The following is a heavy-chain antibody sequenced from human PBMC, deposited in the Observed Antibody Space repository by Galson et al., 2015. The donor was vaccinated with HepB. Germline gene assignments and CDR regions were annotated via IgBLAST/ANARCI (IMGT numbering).Heavy chain of an antibody. CDR2: ISYDGSNK. CDR3: ARVGGYCSSTSCYLAEAEQKNYDFLGGVRNYGMDV. Sequence: SLRLSCAASGFTFSSYAMHWVRQAPGKGLEWVAVISYDGSNKYYADSVKGRFTISRDNSKNTLYLQMNSLRAEDTAVYYCARVGGYCSSTSCYLAEAEQKNYDFLGGVRNYGMDVW. V-gene: IGHV3-30*04. D-gene: IGHD2-2*01. CDR1: GFTFSSYA. J-gene: IGHJ6*01.